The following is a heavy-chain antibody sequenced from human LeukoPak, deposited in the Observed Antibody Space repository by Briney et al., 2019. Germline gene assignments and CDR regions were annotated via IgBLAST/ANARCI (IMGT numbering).Heavy chain of an antibody. CDR3: ARDPVGGSTIFDY. CDR1: GDSVSSNSAA. D-gene: IGHD1-26*01. J-gene: IGHJ4*02. V-gene: IGHV6-1*01. Sequence: SQTLSLTCAISGDSVSSNSAAWNWIRQSPSRGLEWLVRTYYRSKWYYDYAVAVKSRISINPDTSKNQFSLQLSSVTPEDTAVYYCARDPVGGSTIFDYWGQGTLVTVSS. CDR2: TYYRSKWYY.